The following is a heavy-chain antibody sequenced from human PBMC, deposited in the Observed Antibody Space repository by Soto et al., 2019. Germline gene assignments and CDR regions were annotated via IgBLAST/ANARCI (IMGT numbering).Heavy chain of an antibody. Sequence: QVQLVQSGAEVKKPGASVKVSCEASGYIFTSFDIHWVRQAPGQGLEWMGWMNPNKGHTGYAEKFQGRVTMTRNTSMKIAYMELSSLRSDDTAVYYCARGPNYFDYWGQGTQVTVSS. CDR3: ARGPNYFDY. V-gene: IGHV1-8*01. CDR1: GYIFTSFD. CDR2: MNPNKGHT. J-gene: IGHJ4*02.